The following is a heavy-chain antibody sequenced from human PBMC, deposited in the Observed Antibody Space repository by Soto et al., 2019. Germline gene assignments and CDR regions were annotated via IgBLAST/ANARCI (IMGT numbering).Heavy chain of an antibody. CDR1: GFTFSSHN. V-gene: IGHV3-48*01. D-gene: IGHD6-19*01. Sequence: GGSLRLSCAASGFTFSSHNMNWVRQAPGKGLEWVSSISSSGSTIYYADSVKGRFTISRDNAKNSLYLQMNSLRAEDTAVYYCARGGVKVAGGCVDWGQGTLVTVSS. J-gene: IGHJ4*02. CDR2: ISSSGSTI. CDR3: ARGGVKVAGGCVD.